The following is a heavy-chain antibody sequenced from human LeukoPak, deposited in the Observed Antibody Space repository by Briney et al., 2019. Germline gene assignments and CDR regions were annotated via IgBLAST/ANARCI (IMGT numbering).Heavy chain of an antibody. V-gene: IGHV4-31*03. CDR3: ARANYDYVWGSYRLDY. Sequence: PSETLSLTCTVSGGSISSGGYYWGWIRQHPGKGLEWIGYIYYSGSTYYNPSLKSRVTISVDTSKNQFSLKLSSVTAADTAVYYCARANYDYVWGSYRLDYWGQGTLVTVSS. CDR2: IYYSGST. J-gene: IGHJ4*02. CDR1: GGSISSGGYY. D-gene: IGHD3-16*02.